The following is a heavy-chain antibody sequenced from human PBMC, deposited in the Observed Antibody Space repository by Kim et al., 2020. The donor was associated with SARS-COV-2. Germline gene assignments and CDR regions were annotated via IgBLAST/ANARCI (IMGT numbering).Heavy chain of an antibody. Sequence: GGSLRLSCAASGFTFSDHYMDWVRQAPGKGLEWVGRSRNKANSYTTEYAASVQGRFTISRDETGSSLFLQINSLKTEDTAVYFCTRVSAGYYYDFWGRGTLVTVS. CDR3: TRVSAGYYYDF. D-gene: IGHD6-13*01. J-gene: IGHJ4*02. CDR2: SRNKANSYTT. V-gene: IGHV3-72*01. CDR1: GFTFSDHY.